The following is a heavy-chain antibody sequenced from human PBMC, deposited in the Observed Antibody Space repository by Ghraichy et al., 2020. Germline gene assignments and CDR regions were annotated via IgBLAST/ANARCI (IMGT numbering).Heavy chain of an antibody. Sequence: GGSLRLSCAASGFAFSNYWMHWVRQAPGKGLVWVSRINGDGSSTNYADSVKGRFTISRDNAENTLYLQMNSLRADDTAVYYCATDPGRSGWSVFEDWAQGSLVTVSS. J-gene: IGHJ4*02. D-gene: IGHD6-19*01. CDR1: GFAFSNYW. V-gene: IGHV3-74*01. CDR2: INGDGSST. CDR3: ATDPGRSGWSVFED.